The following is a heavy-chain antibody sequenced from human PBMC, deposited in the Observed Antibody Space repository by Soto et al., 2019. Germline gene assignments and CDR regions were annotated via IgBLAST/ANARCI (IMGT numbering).Heavy chain of an antibody. J-gene: IGHJ4*02. CDR3: AKDRVGGTNPYYFDY. CDR1: GFTFSSFT. Sequence: GGSLRLSCAASGFTFSSFTMSWIRQAPGKGLEWVSSTSSSGGRSSYADSVKGRFTISRDNTKNTLYLQMSSLRAEDTAVYYCAKDRVGGTNPYYFDYWGQGSVVT. D-gene: IGHD1-26*01. CDR2: TSSSGGRS. V-gene: IGHV3-23*01.